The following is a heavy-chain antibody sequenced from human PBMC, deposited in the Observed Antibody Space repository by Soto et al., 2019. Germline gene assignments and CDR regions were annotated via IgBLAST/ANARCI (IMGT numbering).Heavy chain of an antibody. CDR2: ISAYNGNI. D-gene: IGHD6-13*01. CDR3: ESGGSSWNLRDFGS. V-gene: IGHV1-18*01. J-gene: IGHJ4*02. CDR1: AYTFTNYG. Sequence: ASVKVSCKASAYTFTNYGISWVRQAPGQGLEWMGWISAYNGNINYAQKFRGSVTMTTDTSTSRAYVDVRSLTPDDTAVYYCESGGSSWNLRDFGSWRKGTLGTVSS.